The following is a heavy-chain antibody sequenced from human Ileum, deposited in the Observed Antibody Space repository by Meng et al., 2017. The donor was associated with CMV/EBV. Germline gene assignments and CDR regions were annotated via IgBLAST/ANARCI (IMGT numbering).Heavy chain of an antibody. D-gene: IGHD1-26*01. CDR3: ARDTTGHGNWFDP. CDR2: IYYSGST. CDR1: GGSISGSSYY. Sequence: PETLSLTCTVSGGSISGSSYYWGWIRQPPGKGLEWIGSIYYSGSTYYNLSLKSPVTISVDTSKNQFSLRLSSVTAADTAVYYCARDTTGHGNWFDPWGQGTLVTVS. V-gene: IGHV4-39*07. J-gene: IGHJ5*02.